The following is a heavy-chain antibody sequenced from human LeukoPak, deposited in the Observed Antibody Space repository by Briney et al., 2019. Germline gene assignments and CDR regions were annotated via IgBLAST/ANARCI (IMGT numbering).Heavy chain of an antibody. D-gene: IGHD2-8*01. CDR1: GGSISSYY. CDR3: ARDLGYCTNGVCHTRFDY. Sequence: SETLSLTCTVSGGSISSYYWSWIRQPPGKGLEWIGYIYYSGSTNYNPSLKSRVTISVDTSKNQFSLKLSSVTAADTAVYYCARDLGYCTNGVCHTRFDYWGQGTLVAVSS. CDR2: IYYSGST. J-gene: IGHJ4*02. V-gene: IGHV4-59*01.